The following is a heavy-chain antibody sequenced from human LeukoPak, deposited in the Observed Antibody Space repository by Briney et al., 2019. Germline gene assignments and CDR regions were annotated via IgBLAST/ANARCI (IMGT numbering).Heavy chain of an antibody. Sequence: GASVKVSCKASGYTFTNFQINWVRQATGQGLEWMGWMNPNSGNTGYAQKFQGRVTMTRNTSISTAYMELSSLRSEDTAVYYCARDRIAVAGTAFDYWGQGTLVTVSS. CDR2: MNPNSGNT. CDR1: GYTFTNFQ. V-gene: IGHV1-8*01. D-gene: IGHD6-19*01. CDR3: ARDRIAVAGTAFDY. J-gene: IGHJ4*02.